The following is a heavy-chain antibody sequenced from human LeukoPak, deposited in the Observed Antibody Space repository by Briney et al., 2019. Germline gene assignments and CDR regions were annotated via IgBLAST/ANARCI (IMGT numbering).Heavy chain of an antibody. V-gene: IGHV4-61*01. Sequence: SETLSLTCTVSGGSVSSGTYYWTWIRQPPGKGLEWIGYIHYSGSSNHNPSLKSRVTISVDMSNNQFSLRLTSVTAADTAVYYCARSRGGACFDYWGQGTLVTVSS. J-gene: IGHJ4*02. CDR1: GGSVSSGTYY. CDR3: ARSRGGACFDY. CDR2: IHYSGSS. D-gene: IGHD2-21*02.